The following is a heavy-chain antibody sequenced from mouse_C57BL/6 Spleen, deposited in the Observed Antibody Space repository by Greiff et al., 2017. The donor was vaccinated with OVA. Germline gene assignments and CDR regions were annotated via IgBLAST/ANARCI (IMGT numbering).Heavy chain of an antibody. D-gene: IGHD1-1*01. CDR2: INPGSGGT. V-gene: IGHV1-54*01. Sequence: QVQLQQSGAELVRPGTSVKVSCKASGYAFTNYLIEWVKQRPGQGLEWIGVINPGSGGTNYNEKFKGKATLTADKSSSTAYMQLSSLTSEDSAVYFCARSGFITTVVAPFAYWGQGTLVTVSA. J-gene: IGHJ3*01. CDR3: ARSGFITTVVAPFAY. CDR1: GYAFTNYL.